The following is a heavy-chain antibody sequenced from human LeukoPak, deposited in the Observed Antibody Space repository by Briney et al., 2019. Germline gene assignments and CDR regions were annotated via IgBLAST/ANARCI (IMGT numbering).Heavy chain of an antibody. J-gene: IGHJ4*02. CDR2: IRSNLYGGTP. CDR3: TRDQTPYY. CDR1: GFTFGDYA. Sequence: GGTLRLSCTASGFTFGDYAMTWVRQAPGKGLEWVGFIRSNLYGGTPEYAASVKGRFTISRDDSNSIAYLEMDSLKTDDTAVYYCTRDQTPYYWGQGTLVTVSS. V-gene: IGHV3-49*04.